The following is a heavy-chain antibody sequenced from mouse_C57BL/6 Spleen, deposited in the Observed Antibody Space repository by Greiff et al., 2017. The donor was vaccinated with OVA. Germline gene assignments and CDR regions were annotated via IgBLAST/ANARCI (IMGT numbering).Heavy chain of an antibody. Sequence: VQLQQSGAELVKPGASVKISCKASGYAFSSYWMNWVKQRPGQGLEWIGQIYPGDGDTNYNGKFKGKATLTADKSSSTAYMQLSSLTSEDSAVYFCAPRSSLADWYFDVWGTGTTVTVSS. V-gene: IGHV1-80*01. CDR3: APRSSLADWYFDV. J-gene: IGHJ1*03. CDR1: GYAFSSYW. CDR2: IYPGDGDT. D-gene: IGHD1-1*01.